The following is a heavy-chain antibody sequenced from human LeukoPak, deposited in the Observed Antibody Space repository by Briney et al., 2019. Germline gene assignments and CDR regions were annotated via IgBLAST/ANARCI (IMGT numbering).Heavy chain of an antibody. D-gene: IGHD5-18*01. V-gene: IGHV3-48*01. Sequence: GGSLRLPCAASGFTFSSYSMNWVRQAPGKGLEWVSYISSSSSTIYYADSVKGRFTISRDNAKNSLYLQMNSLRAEDTAVYYCASGDGYSYGLLGYWGQGTLVTVSS. CDR3: ASGDGYSYGLLGY. CDR2: ISSSSSTI. CDR1: GFTFSSYS. J-gene: IGHJ4*02.